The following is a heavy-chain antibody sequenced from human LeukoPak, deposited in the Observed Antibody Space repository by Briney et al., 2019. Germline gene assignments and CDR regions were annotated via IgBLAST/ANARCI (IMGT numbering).Heavy chain of an antibody. D-gene: IGHD3-9*01. Sequence: GGSLRLSCAASGFTFSSYSMNWVRQAPGKGLEWVSSISSSSSYIYYADSVKGRFTISRDNAKNSLYLQMNSLRAEDTAVYHCARGDILTGYYWFDPWGQGTLVTVSS. CDR2: ISSSSSYI. J-gene: IGHJ5*02. CDR1: GFTFSSYS. V-gene: IGHV3-21*01. CDR3: ARGDILTGYYWFDP.